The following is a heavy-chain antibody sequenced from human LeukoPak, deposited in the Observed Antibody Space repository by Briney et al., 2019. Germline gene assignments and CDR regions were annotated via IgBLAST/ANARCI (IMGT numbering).Heavy chain of an antibody. J-gene: IGHJ3*02. Sequence: GGSLRLSCAASGFTVSSNYMSWVRQAPGKGLEWVSVIYSGGSTYYADSVEGRFTISRDNSKNTLYLQMNSLRAEDTAVYYCARGLIAAAGVDAFDIWGQGTMVTVSS. CDR1: GFTVSSNY. CDR2: IYSGGST. CDR3: ARGLIAAAGVDAFDI. D-gene: IGHD6-13*01. V-gene: IGHV3-53*01.